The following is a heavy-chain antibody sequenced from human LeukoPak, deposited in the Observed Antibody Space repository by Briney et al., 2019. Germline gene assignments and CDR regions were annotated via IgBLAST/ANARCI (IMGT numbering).Heavy chain of an antibody. V-gene: IGHV3-23*01. J-gene: IGHJ4*02. Sequence: GGSLGLSCAASGFTFSSYAMSWGREAPGKGLEWVSGISVSGTSTSNADSVKGRFTISRDNPRNTLYLQMNSLRAEDTALYYCAIMHPYYDGNGYWVQWGQGTLVTVSS. CDR2: ISVSGTST. D-gene: IGHD3-22*01. CDR1: GFTFSSYA. CDR3: AIMHPYYDGNGYWVQ.